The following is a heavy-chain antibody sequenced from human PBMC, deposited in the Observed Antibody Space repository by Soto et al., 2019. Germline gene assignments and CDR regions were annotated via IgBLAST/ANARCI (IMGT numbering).Heavy chain of an antibody. CDR1: GGSISSYY. CDR3: ARDTTFDY. D-gene: IGHD1-1*01. CDR2: IYYSGST. Sequence: PSETLSLTCTVSGGSISSYYWSWIRQPPGKGLEWIGYIYYSGSTNYNLSLKSRVTISVDTSKNQFSLKLSSVPAADTAVYYCARDTTFDYWGQGTLVTVSS. V-gene: IGHV4-59*01. J-gene: IGHJ4*02.